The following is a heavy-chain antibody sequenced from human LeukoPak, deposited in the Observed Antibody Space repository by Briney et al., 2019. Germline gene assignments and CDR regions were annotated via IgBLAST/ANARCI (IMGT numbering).Heavy chain of an antibody. CDR1: GGSISSGGYS. CDR3: GKTDIYFNPIDY. D-gene: IGHD3-9*01. V-gene: IGHV4-30-2*01. CDR2: IYHSGST. Sequence: SQTLSLTCAVSGGSISSGGYSWSWIRQPPGKGLEWIGYIYHSGSTYYNPSLKSRVTISMDYSKNQFSLKLTSVTAADTAIYYCGKTDIYFNPIDYWGPGSLVTVSS. J-gene: IGHJ4*02.